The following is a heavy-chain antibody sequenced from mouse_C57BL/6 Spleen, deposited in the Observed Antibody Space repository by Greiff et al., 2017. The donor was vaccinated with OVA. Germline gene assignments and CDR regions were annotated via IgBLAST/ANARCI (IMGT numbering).Heavy chain of an antibody. D-gene: IGHD2-4*01. CDR2: ISDGGSYT. CDR3: ARDGYYDYEGYFDV. V-gene: IGHV5-4*01. J-gene: IGHJ1*03. CDR1: GFTFSSYA. Sequence: EVKLVESGGGLVKPGGSLKLSCAASGFTFSSYAMSWVRQTPEKRLEWVATISDGGSYTYYPDNVKGRFTISRDNAKNNLYLQMSHLKSEDTAMYYCARDGYYDYEGYFDVWGTGTTVTVSS.